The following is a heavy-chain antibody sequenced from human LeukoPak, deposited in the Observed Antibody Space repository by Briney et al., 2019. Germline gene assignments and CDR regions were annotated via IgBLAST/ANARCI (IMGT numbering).Heavy chain of an antibody. Sequence: GGSLRLSCAASGFTFSRSWMTWVRQAPGKGLEWVASINEDGSEIHYVDSVKGRFTISRDNSKNTLYLQMNSLKGDDTAVYYCAKDSAFYYIDVWGKGTTVIISS. J-gene: IGHJ6*03. V-gene: IGHV3-7*01. CDR2: INEDGSEI. CDR3: AKDSAFYYIDV. CDR1: GFTFSRSW. D-gene: IGHD3-10*01.